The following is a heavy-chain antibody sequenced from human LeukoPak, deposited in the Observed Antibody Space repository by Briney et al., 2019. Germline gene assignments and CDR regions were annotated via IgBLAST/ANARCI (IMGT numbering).Heavy chain of an antibody. D-gene: IGHD1-1*01. CDR2: IYSNGDT. CDR1: GGSITSSNYY. Sequence: SETLSLTCTVSGGSITSSNYYWGWIRQPPGKGLEWIGTIYSNGDTYYNPSLKSRVTISVDTSKNQFPLKLTSMTAADTAVYFCARGLDDYWGQGTLVAVSS. V-gene: IGHV4-39*06. CDR3: ARGLDDY. J-gene: IGHJ4*02.